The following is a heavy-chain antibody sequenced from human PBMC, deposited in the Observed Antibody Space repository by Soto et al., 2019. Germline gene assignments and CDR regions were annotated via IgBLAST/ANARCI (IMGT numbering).Heavy chain of an antibody. V-gene: IGHV3-53*01. D-gene: IGHD2-2*02. CDR1: GFPVSRNY. CDR3: ARSLGYCSSTSCYSYYGMDV. CDR2: IYSGGST. J-gene: IGHJ6*02. Sequence: GGSLRLSCAASGFPVSRNYMSWVRQAPGTGLEWVSVIYSGGSTYYADSVKGRFTISRDNSKNTLYLQMNSLRAEDTAVYYCARSLGYCSSTSCYSYYGMDVWGQGTTVTVSS.